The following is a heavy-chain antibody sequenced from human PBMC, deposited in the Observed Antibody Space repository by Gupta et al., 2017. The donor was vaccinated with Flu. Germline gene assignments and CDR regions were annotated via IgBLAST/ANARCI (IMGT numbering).Heavy chain of an antibody. CDR1: GRSFSGYY. V-gene: IGHV4-34*01. CDR3: ARGRRGMDV. CDR2: INESGTT. Sequence: QVQLQQWGAGLLKPSETLSLTCGIYGRSFSGYYWSWIRQSPGKGLEWIGDINESGTTNYNPSLKSRVTISVDTSKNQFSLKLSSVTAADTAVYWGARGRRGMDVGGQGTTVTVSS. J-gene: IGHJ6*02.